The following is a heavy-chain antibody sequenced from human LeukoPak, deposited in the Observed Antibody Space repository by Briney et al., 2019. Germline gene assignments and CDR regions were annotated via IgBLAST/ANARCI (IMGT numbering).Heavy chain of an antibody. CDR3: TRRYDFWSGYDDFDY. CDR2: IRSKAYGGTT. Sequence: GGSLRLSCTASGFTFCDYAMSWVRQAPGKGLEGVGFIRSKAYGGTTEYAASVKGIFTISRDDSKSIAYLQMNSLKTEDTAVYYCTRRYDFWSGYDDFDYWGQGTLVTVSS. J-gene: IGHJ4*02. V-gene: IGHV3-49*04. CDR1: GFTFCDYA. D-gene: IGHD3-3*01.